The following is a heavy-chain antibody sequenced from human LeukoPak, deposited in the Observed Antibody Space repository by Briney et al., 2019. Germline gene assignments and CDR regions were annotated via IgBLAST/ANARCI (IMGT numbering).Heavy chain of an antibody. Sequence: SQTLSLTCTVSGGSISSGGYYWSWIRQHPGKGLEWIGYIYYSGSTYYNPSLKSRVTISVDTSKNQFSLKLSSVTAADTAVYYCAIFSRSGSKGLRSTRVDYWGQGTLVTVSS. V-gene: IGHV4-31*03. CDR3: AIFSRSGSKGLRSTRVDY. J-gene: IGHJ4*02. CDR2: IYYSGST. CDR1: GGSISSGGYY. D-gene: IGHD3-22*01.